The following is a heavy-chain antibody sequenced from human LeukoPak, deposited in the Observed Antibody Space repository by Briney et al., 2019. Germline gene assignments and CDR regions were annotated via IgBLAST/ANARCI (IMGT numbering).Heavy chain of an antibody. D-gene: IGHD6-13*01. CDR2: ISGSGGST. CDR1: GFTFSSYA. CDR3: AKDGDPAAAAGDYYYYYMDV. J-gene: IGHJ6*03. V-gene: IGHV3-23*01. Sequence: PGGSLRLSCAASGFTFSSYAMSWVRQAPGKGLEWVSAISGSGGSTYYADSVKGRFTISRDNSKNTLYLQMNSLRAEDTAVYYCAKDGDPAAAAGDYYYYYMDVWGKGTTVTVSS.